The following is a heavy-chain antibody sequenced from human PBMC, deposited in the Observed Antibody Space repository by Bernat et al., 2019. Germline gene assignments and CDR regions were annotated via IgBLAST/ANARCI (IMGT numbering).Heavy chain of an antibody. Sequence: QLQLQESGPGLVKPSETLSLTYTVSGGSISSSSYYWGWIRQPPGKGLEWIGSIYYSGSTYYNPSLKSRVTISVDTSKNQFSLKLSSVTAADTAVYYCARPNGDYYMDVWGKGTTVTVSS. J-gene: IGHJ6*03. CDR3: ARPNGDYYMDV. CDR1: GGSISSSSYY. D-gene: IGHD4-17*01. CDR2: IYYSGST. V-gene: IGHV4-39*01.